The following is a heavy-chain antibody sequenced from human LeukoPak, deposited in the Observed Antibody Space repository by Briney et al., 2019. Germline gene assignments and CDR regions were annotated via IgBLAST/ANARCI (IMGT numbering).Heavy chain of an antibody. CDR2: IYHSGST. V-gene: IGHV4-4*02. D-gene: IGHD4-17*01. CDR3: ARDQMGYGDYGPKTYGMDV. CDR1: GGSISSSNW. Sequence: SETLSLTCTVSGGSISSSNWWSWVRQPPGKGLEWIGEIYHSGSTNYNPSLKSRVTISVDKSKNQFSLKLSSVTAADTAVYYCARDQMGYGDYGPKTYGMDVWGQGTTVTVSS. J-gene: IGHJ6*02.